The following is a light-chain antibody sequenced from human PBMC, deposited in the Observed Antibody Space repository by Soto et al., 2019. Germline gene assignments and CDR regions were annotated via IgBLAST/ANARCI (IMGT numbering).Light chain of an antibody. CDR2: KAS. V-gene: IGKV1-5*03. Sequence: DIQTTQSPSTLSASVGDRVTITCRASQSISSWLAWYQQKQGKAPKILIYKASSLESGVPSRFSGSGSGTEFTLTISSLQPDDFAIYYCHQYNAYPWTFGQGTKVEIK. CDR1: QSISSW. CDR3: HQYNAYPWT. J-gene: IGKJ1*01.